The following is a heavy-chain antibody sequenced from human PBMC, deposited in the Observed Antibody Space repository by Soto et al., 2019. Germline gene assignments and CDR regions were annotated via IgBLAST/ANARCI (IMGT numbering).Heavy chain of an antibody. D-gene: IGHD6-19*01. J-gene: IGHJ4*02. CDR3: ARVLSYSSGPPYYFDY. CDR2: INHSGST. V-gene: IGHV4-34*01. Sequence: SETLSLTCAVYGGSFSGYYWSWIRQPPGKGLEWIGEINHSGSTNYNPSLKSRVTISVDTSKNQFSLKLSSVTAADTAVYYCARVLSYSSGPPYYFDYWGQGTLVTVSS. CDR1: GGSFSGYY.